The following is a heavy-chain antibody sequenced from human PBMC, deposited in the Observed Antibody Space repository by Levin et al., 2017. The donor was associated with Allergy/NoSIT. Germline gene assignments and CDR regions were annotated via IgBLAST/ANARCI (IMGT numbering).Heavy chain of an antibody. CDR2: ISYDGSNK. Sequence: GESLKISCAASGFTFSSYAMHWVRQAPGKGLEWVAVISYDGSNKYYADSVKGRFTISRDNSKNTLYLQMNSLRAEDTAVYYCARDLGYGDYVPYYYGMDVWGQGTTVTVSS. CDR1: GFTFSSYA. J-gene: IGHJ6*02. CDR3: ARDLGYGDYVPYYYGMDV. V-gene: IGHV3-30-3*01. D-gene: IGHD4-17*01.